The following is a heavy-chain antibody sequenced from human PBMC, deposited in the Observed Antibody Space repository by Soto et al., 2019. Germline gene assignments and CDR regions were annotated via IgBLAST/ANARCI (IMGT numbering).Heavy chain of an antibody. CDR2: IFSNDDE. J-gene: IGHJ4*02. V-gene: IGHV2-26*01. Sequence: QVTLKESGPVLVKPTETLTLTCTVSGFSLSNVSMGVSWIRQPPGEALEWLANIFSNDDESYTTSLKTRLSISKDTSKSQVVLTMTNMDPMDTATYYCARTVYRSGRRCYSARGYYFDLWGRGTLVTVSS. CDR1: GFSLSNVSMG. CDR3: ARTVYRSGRRCYSARGYYFDL. D-gene: IGHD2-15*01.